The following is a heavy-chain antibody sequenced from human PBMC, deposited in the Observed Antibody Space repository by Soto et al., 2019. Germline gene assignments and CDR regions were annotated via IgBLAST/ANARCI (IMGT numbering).Heavy chain of an antibody. CDR3: TTLRLDP. V-gene: IGHV1-2*02. J-gene: IGHJ5*02. CDR1: GYTFTALY. CDR2: VNPNTGLT. Sequence: ASVRVSCKASGYTFTALYMNWVRQAPGQGLEWMGWVNPNTGLTKYAQKFQGRVIMTRDTSINTAYMELSGLTSDDTAVYYCTTLRLDPWGQGTLVTVSS. D-gene: IGHD3-9*01.